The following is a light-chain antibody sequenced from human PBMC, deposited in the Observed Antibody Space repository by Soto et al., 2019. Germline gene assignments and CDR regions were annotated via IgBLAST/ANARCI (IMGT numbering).Light chain of an antibody. CDR3: QQYNSYSEA. CDR1: QTISSL. Sequence: DIQMTPSPTTLSASVGARSPITGRASQTISSLLAWYQQRPGTAPKLLIYDVSSLQGGVPSRFSGSGSGTEFTLTISGLQPDDFATYYCQQYNSYSEAFGQGTKVDIK. J-gene: IGKJ1*01. CDR2: DVS. V-gene: IGKV1-5*01.